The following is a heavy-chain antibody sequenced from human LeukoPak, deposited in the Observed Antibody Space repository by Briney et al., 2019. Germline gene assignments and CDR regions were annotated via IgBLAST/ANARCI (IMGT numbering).Heavy chain of an antibody. J-gene: IGHJ5*02. V-gene: IGHV4-59*01. D-gene: IGHD2-15*01. Sequence: SETLSLTFTVSAVSISDYYWSWIRQTPGKGLEWIGYIHNSGNTNYNPSLKSRVTISVDTSKNQFSLQLSSVAAADAAVYYCAASWSYQNWFDPWGQGTLVTVSS. CDR1: AVSISDYY. CDR3: AASWSYQNWFDP. CDR2: IHNSGNT.